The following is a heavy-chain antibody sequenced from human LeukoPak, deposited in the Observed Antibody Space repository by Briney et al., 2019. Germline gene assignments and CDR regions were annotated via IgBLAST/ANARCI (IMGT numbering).Heavy chain of an antibody. Sequence: SVKVSCKASGDTFSSYAINWVRQAPGQGLEWMGRIIPILNIANYAQNFQGRVTITADKSTSTAYMELSSLRSEDTAVYYCARGYRSPRLMGYWGQGTLVTVSS. CDR2: IIPILNIA. CDR3: ARGYRSPRLMGY. J-gene: IGHJ4*02. CDR1: GDTFSSYA. V-gene: IGHV1-69*04. D-gene: IGHD3-16*01.